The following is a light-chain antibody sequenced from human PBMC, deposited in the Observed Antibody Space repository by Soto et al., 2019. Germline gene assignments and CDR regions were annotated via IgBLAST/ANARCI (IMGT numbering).Light chain of an antibody. Sequence: DIQMTQSPSTLSASVGDRVTITCRAMQSISYWLAWYQPKPGKAPKLLIYRASSLESGVPSRFSGSGSGTEFTLTISSLQPDDFATYYCQQYHSYSLTFGGGTKVEIK. J-gene: IGKJ4*02. V-gene: IGKV1-5*03. CDR2: RAS. CDR1: QSISYW. CDR3: QQYHSYSLT.